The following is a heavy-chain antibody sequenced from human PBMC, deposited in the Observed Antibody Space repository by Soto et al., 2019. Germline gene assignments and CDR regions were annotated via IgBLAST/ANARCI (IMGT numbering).Heavy chain of an antibody. CDR3: TTRSYCSGGSCYSYYYYYYMAV. CDR2: IKSKTDGGTT. Sequence: EVQLVESGGGLVKPGGSLRLSCAASGFTFSNAWMSWVRQAPGKGLEWVGRIKSKTDGGTTDYAAPVKGRFTISRDDSNNTLYLQMNSLKTEDTAVYYCTTRSYCSGGSCYSYYYYYYMAVWGKGTTVTVSS. CDR1: GFTFSNAW. D-gene: IGHD2-15*01. V-gene: IGHV3-15*01. J-gene: IGHJ6*03.